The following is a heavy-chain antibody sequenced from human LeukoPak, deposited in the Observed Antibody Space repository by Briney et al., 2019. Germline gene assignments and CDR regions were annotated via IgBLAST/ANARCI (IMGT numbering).Heavy chain of an antibody. V-gene: IGHV3-11*01. CDR2: ISSSGSTI. CDR3: ARDNPTLSGYYSG. Sequence: GGSLRLSCAASGFTFSDYYMSWIRQTPGKGLEWISYISSSGSTISYADSVKGRFIISRDNAKNSLYLQMNSLRAEDTAVYYCARDNPTLSGYYSGWGQGTLVTVSS. CDR1: GFTFSDYY. J-gene: IGHJ4*02. D-gene: IGHD3-3*01.